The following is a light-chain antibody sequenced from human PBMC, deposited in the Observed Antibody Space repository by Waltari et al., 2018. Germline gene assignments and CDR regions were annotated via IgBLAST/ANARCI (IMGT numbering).Light chain of an antibody. CDR3: QQYDGEVVT. Sequence: EIVLTQSPGTLSLSPGERVTLACRASQSVTSISLTWYQKKVGQAPRLLTYGTSSRATGIPDRFSGSGSGTEFTLTISRLEPEDFAVYYCQQYDGEVVTFGGGTKVEI. V-gene: IGKV3-20*01. CDR1: QSVTSIS. J-gene: IGKJ4*01. CDR2: GTS.